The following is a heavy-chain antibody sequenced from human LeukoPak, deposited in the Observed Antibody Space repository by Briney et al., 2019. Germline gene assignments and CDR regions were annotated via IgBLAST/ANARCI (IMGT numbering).Heavy chain of an antibody. J-gene: IGHJ1*01. CDR2: IIPIFGIA. CDR3: ARIPQYYYDSSGYGPAQH. Sequence: SVKVSCRASGGTFSSYAISWVRQAPGQGLEWMGRIIPIFGIANYAQKFQGRVTITADKSTSTAYMELSSLRSEDTAVYYCARIPQYYYDSSGYGPAQHWGQGTLVTVSS. D-gene: IGHD3-22*01. V-gene: IGHV1-69*04. CDR1: GGTFSSYA.